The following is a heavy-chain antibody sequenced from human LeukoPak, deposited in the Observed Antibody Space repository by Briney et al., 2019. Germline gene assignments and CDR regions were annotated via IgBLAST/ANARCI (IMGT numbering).Heavy chain of an antibody. CDR3: AASGYSYGYGMDY. Sequence: ASVKVSCKASGFTFTSSAMQWVRQARGQCLEWIGWIVVGSGNTNYAQKFQERVTITRDMSTSTAYMELSSLRSEDTAVFYCAASGYSYGYGMDYWGQGTLVTVSS. D-gene: IGHD5-18*01. J-gene: IGHJ4*02. CDR2: IVVGSGNT. CDR1: GFTFTSSA. V-gene: IGHV1-58*02.